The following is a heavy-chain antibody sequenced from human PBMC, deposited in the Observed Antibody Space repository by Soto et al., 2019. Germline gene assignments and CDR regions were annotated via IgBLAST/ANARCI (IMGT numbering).Heavy chain of an antibody. CDR1: GGSFTGYY. V-gene: IGHV4-34*01. Sequence: QVQLQQWGAGLLRPSETLYLTCAVSGGSFTGYYWSWIRQPPGKGLEWIGEVNRSGRTNYNASLKSRVSISVDTSKNQFSLNLRSVTAADTAVYYCARRRYYGSGNYTTMMTFDIWGHGTMVTVSS. CDR3: ARRRYYGSGNYTTMMTFDI. CDR2: VNRSGRT. D-gene: IGHD3-10*01. J-gene: IGHJ3*02.